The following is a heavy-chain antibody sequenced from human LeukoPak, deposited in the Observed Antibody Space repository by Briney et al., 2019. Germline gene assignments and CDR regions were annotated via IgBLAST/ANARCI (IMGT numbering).Heavy chain of an antibody. CDR1: GGSISSYY. CDR3: ARRPQTGPSGLDY. V-gene: IGHV4-59*12. J-gene: IGHJ4*02. CDR2: IYYSGST. Sequence: SETLSLTCTVSGGSISSYYWSWIRQPPGKGLEWIGYIYYSGSTNYNPSLKSRVTISVDRSKDQFSLRLSSVTAADTAVYYCARRPQTGPSGLDYWGQGTLVTVSS. D-gene: IGHD3-9*01.